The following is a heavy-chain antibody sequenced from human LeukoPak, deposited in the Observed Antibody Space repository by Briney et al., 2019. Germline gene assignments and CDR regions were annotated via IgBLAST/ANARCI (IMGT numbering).Heavy chain of an antibody. J-gene: IGHJ4*02. Sequence: GGSLRLSCAASGFTVSSNYMSWVRQAPGKGLEWVSVIYSGGSTYYADSVKGRFTISRDNSKNTLYLQMNSLRAEDTAVYYCAKDLLIAVTTDFDYWGQGTLVTVSS. CDR1: GFTVSSNY. CDR3: AKDLLIAVTTDFDY. CDR2: IYSGGST. V-gene: IGHV3-53*01. D-gene: IGHD4-17*01.